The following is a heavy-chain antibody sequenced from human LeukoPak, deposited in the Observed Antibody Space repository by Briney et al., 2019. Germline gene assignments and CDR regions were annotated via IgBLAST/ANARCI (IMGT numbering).Heavy chain of an antibody. V-gene: IGHV1-2*02. CDR1: GYTFTGYY. J-gene: IGHJ5*02. CDR3: ARDGAYCSGGSCYSFWFDP. CDR2: INPNSGGT. D-gene: IGHD2-15*01. Sequence: GASVKVSCKASGYTFTGYYMHWVRQAPGQGLEWMGWINPNSGGTNYAQKFQGRVTMTRDTSISTAYMELSRLRSDDTAVYYCARDGAYCSGGSCYSFWFDPWGQGTLVTVSS.